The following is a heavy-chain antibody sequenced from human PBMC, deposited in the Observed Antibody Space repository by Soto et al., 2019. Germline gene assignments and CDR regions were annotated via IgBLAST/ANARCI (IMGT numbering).Heavy chain of an antibody. CDR1: GFTFSSYG. V-gene: IGHV3-30*18. D-gene: IGHD3-3*01. CDR2: ISYDGSNK. Sequence: GGSLRLSCAASGFTFSSYGMHWVRQAPGKGLEWVAVISYDGSNKYYADSVKGRFTISRDNSKNTLYLQMNSLRAEDTAVYYCAKDRRDFWSGYSYYYYGMDVWGQGTTVTVSS. CDR3: AKDRRDFWSGYSYYYYGMDV. J-gene: IGHJ6*02.